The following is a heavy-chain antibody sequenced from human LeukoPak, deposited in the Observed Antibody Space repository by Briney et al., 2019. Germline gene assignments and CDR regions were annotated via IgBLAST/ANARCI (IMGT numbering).Heavy chain of an antibody. J-gene: IGHJ6*04. D-gene: IGHD3-3*01. Sequence: PSETLSLTCTVSGGSISSGSYYWSWIRQPAGKGLEWIGSIYYSGSTYYNPSLKSRITISVDTSKNQFSLKLSSVTAADTAIYYCARQPRYYDFWSGYYTPMDVWGKGTTVTVSS. CDR2: IYYSGST. CDR1: GGSISSGSYY. CDR3: ARQPRYYDFWSGYYTPMDV. V-gene: IGHV4-39*01.